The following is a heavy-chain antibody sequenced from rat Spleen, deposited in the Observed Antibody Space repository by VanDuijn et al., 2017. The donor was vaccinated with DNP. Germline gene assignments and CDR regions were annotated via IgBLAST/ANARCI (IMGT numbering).Heavy chain of an antibody. CDR3: TRLLIRDTEGFAY. Sequence: EVQLVESGGGLVQPGKSLKLSCAASGFTFSDCFMAWVRQAPTKGLEWVASISTGGGNTYYRDSVKGRFTISRDNAKSTLYLQMDSLRSEDTATYYCTRLLIRDTEGFAYWGQGTLVTVSS. CDR1: GFTFSDCF. D-gene: IGHD4-3*01. V-gene: IGHV5-25*01. J-gene: IGHJ3*01. CDR2: ISTGGGNT.